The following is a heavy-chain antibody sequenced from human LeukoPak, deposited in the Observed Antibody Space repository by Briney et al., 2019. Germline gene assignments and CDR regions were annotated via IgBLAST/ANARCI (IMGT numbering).Heavy chain of an antibody. D-gene: IGHD2-15*01. Sequence: SETLSLTCTVSGESISGFYWTWIRQPPGKGLEWIGYIYYSGSTNYNPSLKSRVTIKLSSVTAADTAVYYCVRDRQHCTGGNCYSEDLPDSWGQGIRVIVSS. CDR1: GESISGFY. V-gene: IGHV4-59*12. CDR2: IYYSGST. J-gene: IGHJ4*02. CDR3: VRDRQHCTGGNCYSEDLPDS.